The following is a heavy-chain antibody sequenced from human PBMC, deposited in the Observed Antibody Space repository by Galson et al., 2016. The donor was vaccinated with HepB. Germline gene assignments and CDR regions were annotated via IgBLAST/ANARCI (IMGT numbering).Heavy chain of an antibody. J-gene: IGHJ6*02. CDR2: GNPRTGST. D-gene: IGHD3-10*01. Sequence: SVKVSCKASGYTFINYYMHWVRQAPGQGLEWMGIGNPRTGSTSYAQKFQDRVTVTRDTSTSTVYMGLSSLRSEDTAVDYCARHRGSNSLKGYGMDVWGQGTTVTVSS. CDR1: GYTFINYY. V-gene: IGHV1-46*01. CDR3: ARHRGSNSLKGYGMDV.